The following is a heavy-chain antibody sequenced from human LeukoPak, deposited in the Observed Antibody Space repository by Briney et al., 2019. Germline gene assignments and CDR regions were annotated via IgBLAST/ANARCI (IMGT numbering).Heavy chain of an antibody. V-gene: IGHV1-69*04. CDR2: IIPILGIA. Sequence: SVTVSCKASGGTFSSYAISWVRQAPGQGLEWMGRIIPILGIANYAQKFQGRVTITADKSTSTAYMELSSLRSEDTAVYYCAKDRPTWPIDYWGQGTLVTVSS. CDR3: AKDRPTWPIDY. D-gene: IGHD5-12*01. J-gene: IGHJ4*02. CDR1: GGTFSSYA.